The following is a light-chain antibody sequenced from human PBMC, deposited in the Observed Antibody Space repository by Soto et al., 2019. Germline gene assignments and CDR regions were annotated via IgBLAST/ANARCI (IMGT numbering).Light chain of an antibody. CDR1: QIISSY. CDR2: AAY. V-gene: IGKV1-39*01. CDR3: QQSYSNPYT. J-gene: IGKJ2*01. Sequence: DIQMTQSPSSLSASVGDRVTITCRASQIISSYLNWYQQKPGKAPKLLIYAAYSVQSGVPSRFSGSTSGTDFRLTISSLQPEDFATYYCQQSYSNPYTFGQGTQLAIK.